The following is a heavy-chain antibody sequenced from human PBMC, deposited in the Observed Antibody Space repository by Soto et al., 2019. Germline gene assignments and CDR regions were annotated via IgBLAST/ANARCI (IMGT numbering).Heavy chain of an antibody. CDR1: GYTLSSYT. CDR3: VRTRKKNRFWDWFDA. V-gene: IGHV3-21*01. CDR2: ISESRASI. J-gene: IGHJ5*02. Sequence: GGSLRLSCAASGYTLSSYTMHWVRQAPGKGLEWVASISESRASIYYADSVKGRFTISRDSAENSLFLQMTSLTAADTAVYYCVRTRKKNRFWDWFDACGQGTLV. D-gene: IGHD4-17*01.